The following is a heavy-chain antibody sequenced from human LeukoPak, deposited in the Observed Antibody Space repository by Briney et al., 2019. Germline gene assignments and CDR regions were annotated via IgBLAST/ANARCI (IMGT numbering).Heavy chain of an antibody. CDR1: VYIFTDYY. D-gene: IGHD2-15*01. CDR3: ARDSSGGYASH. Sequence: GASAKVSCKASVYIFTDYYIHWVRQASGQGLEWMGWINPKSGDSHSAQRFQGRVTMTRDTSITTAYMEVTRLTSDDTAVYYCARDSSGGYASHWGQGTLVTVSS. CDR2: INPKSGDS. J-gene: IGHJ4*02. V-gene: IGHV1-2*02.